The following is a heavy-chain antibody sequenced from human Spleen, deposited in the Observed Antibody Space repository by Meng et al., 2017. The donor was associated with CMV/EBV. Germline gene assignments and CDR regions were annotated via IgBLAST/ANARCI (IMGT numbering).Heavy chain of an antibody. V-gene: IGHV4-39*07. CDR3: ARGRTYCSSTSCPGNWFDP. J-gene: IGHJ5*02. CDR2: INHSGST. CDR1: GDSISGSSYY. D-gene: IGHD2-2*01. Sequence: GSLRLSCTVSGDSISGSSYYWGWIRQPPGKGLEWIGEINHSGSTNYNPSLKSRVTISVDTSKNQFSLKLSSVTAADTAVYYCARGRTYCSSTSCPGNWFDPWGQGTLVTVSS.